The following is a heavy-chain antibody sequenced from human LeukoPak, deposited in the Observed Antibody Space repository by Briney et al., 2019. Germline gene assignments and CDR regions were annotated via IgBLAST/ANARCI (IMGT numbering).Heavy chain of an antibody. J-gene: IGHJ6*02. V-gene: IGHV1-46*01. D-gene: IGHD2-2*01. CDR3: ARGEVPAATYYYYYGMDV. CDR1: GYTFTSYY. CDR2: INPSGGST. Sequence: GASVKVSCKASGYTFTSYYMHWVRQAPGQGLEWMGIINPSGGSTSYAQKFQGRVTMTRDTSTSTVYMELSSLRSEDTAVYYCARGEVPAATYYYYYGMDVWGQGTTVTVSS.